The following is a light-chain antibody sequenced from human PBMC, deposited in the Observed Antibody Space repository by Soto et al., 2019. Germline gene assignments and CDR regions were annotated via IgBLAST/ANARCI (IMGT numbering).Light chain of an antibody. Sequence: EIVMTQSPATPSVSPGERATLSCRASQSVSSNLAWYQQKPGQAPRLLIYGASTRATGIPARFSGSGSGTEFTLTISSLQSEDFAVYYCQQYNNWPPPLTFGGGTKVEI. V-gene: IGKV3-15*01. J-gene: IGKJ4*01. CDR3: QQYNNWPPPLT. CDR2: GAS. CDR1: QSVSSN.